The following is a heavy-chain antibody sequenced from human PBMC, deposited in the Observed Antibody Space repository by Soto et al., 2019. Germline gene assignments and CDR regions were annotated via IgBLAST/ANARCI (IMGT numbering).Heavy chain of an antibody. CDR3: ARDPPPTTAAGYAFDI. CDR1: GGSISSGGYY. Sequence: QVQLQESGPGLVKPSQTLSLTCTVSGGSISSGGYYWSWIRQHPGKGLEWIGYIYYSGSTYYNPSVTSRGLISXXTXKXXSSLKLSSVTAADTAVYYCARDPPPTTAAGYAFDIWGQGTMVTVSS. CDR2: IYYSGST. D-gene: IGHD4-17*01. V-gene: IGHV4-31*03. J-gene: IGHJ3*02.